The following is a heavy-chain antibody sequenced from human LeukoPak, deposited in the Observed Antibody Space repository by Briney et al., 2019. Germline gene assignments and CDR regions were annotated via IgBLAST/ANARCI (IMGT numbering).Heavy chain of an antibody. CDR3: ARSPNYYDSSGPLYNWFDP. Sequence: SETLSLTCTVSGGSISSYYWSWIRQPPGKGLEWIGYIYYSGSTNYNPSLKSRVPISVDTSKNQFSLKLSSVTAADTAVYYCARSPNYYDSSGPLYNWFDPWGQGTLVTVSS. CDR2: IYYSGST. V-gene: IGHV4-59*08. J-gene: IGHJ5*02. D-gene: IGHD3-22*01. CDR1: GGSISSYY.